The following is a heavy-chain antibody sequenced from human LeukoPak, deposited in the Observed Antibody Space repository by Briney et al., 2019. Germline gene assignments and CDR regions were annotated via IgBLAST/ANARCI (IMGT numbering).Heavy chain of an antibody. Sequence: GGSLRLSCAASGFTFSNYWMSWVRQAPGKGLEWVANIKQDGSEIYSVDSVKGRFTISRDNAKNSLYLQMNSLRAEDTAVYYCAKFLSQGVERAWGQGTLVTVSS. CDR1: GFTFSNYW. J-gene: IGHJ5*02. D-gene: IGHD3-10*01. CDR2: IKQDGSEI. CDR3: AKFLSQGVERA. V-gene: IGHV3-7*03.